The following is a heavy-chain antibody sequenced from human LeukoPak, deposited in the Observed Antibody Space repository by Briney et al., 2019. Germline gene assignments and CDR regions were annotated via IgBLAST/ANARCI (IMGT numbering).Heavy chain of an antibody. V-gene: IGHV1-69*05. CDR1: GGTFSSYA. J-gene: IGHJ5*02. Sequence: GASVKVSCTASGGTFSSYAISWVRQAPGQGLEWMGGIIPIFGTANYAQKFQGRVTITTDESTSTAYMELSSLRSEDTAVYYCARDLSIAARPFWWFDPWGQGTLVTVSS. CDR2: IIPIFGTA. CDR3: ARDLSIAARPFWWFDP. D-gene: IGHD6-6*01.